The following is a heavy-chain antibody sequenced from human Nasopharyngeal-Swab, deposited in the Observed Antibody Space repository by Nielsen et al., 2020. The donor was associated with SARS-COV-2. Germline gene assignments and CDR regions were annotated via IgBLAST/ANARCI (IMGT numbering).Heavy chain of an antibody. CDR2: ISSSGSTI. Sequence: GGSLRLSCAASGFTFSDYYMSWIRQAPGKGLEWVSYISSSGSTIYYADSVKDRFTISRDNAKNSLYLQMNSLRAEDTAVYYCASTYNYYGDYYYGMDVWGQGTTVTVSS. D-gene: IGHD1-20*01. CDR1: GFTFSDYY. V-gene: IGHV3-11*04. CDR3: ASTYNYYGDYYYGMDV. J-gene: IGHJ6*02.